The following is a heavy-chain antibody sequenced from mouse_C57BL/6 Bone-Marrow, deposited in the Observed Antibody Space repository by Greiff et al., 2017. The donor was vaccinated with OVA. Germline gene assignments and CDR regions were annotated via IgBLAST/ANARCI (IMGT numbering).Heavy chain of an antibody. CDR3: ARLPPLYSNYAMDY. CDR1: GFTFSSYT. D-gene: IGHD2-5*01. CDR2: ISGGGGNT. V-gene: IGHV5-9*01. Sequence: EVQVVESGGGLVKPGGSLKLSCAASGFTFSSYTMSWVRQTPEKRLEWVATISGGGGNTYYPDSVKGRFTISRDNAKNTLYLQMSSLRSEDTALYYCARLPPLYSNYAMDYWGQGTSVTVSS. J-gene: IGHJ4*01.